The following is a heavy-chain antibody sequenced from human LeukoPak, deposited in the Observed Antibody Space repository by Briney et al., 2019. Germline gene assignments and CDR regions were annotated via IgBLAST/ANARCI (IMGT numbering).Heavy chain of an antibody. V-gene: IGHV3-53*01. CDR1: GFIVSTNY. CDR2: IYSCGST. J-gene: IGHJ3*02. Sequence: PGGSLRLSCAASGFIVSTNYMSWGRQAPGKWLDWVSVIYSCGSTFYADSLKGRFIISRDKYKNTLYLQMNSLRVEDTAVYSCATSYDSIGFGAFDIWGQGTMITVSS. D-gene: IGHD3-22*01. CDR3: ATSYDSIGFGAFDI.